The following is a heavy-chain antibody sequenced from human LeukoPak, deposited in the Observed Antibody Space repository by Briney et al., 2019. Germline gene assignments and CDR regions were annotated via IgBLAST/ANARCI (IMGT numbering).Heavy chain of an antibody. CDR3: ARTSHYYDSL. J-gene: IGHJ4*02. V-gene: IGHV3-7*01. CDR1: GLTFSSYW. D-gene: IGHD3-22*01. Sequence: GGPLRLSCAASGLTFSSYWMTWVRQAPWKGLEWVGNIKQDGSETYYVDSVKGRFTISRNNAESSLYLQMNSLRAEDTAVYYCARTSHYYDSLWGQGTLVTVSS. CDR2: IKQDGSET.